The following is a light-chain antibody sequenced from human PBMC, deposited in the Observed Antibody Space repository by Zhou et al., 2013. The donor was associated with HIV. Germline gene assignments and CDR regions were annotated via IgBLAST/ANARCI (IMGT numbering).Light chain of an antibody. J-gene: IGLJ2*01. V-gene: IGLV2-14*03. CDR1: SSDIGNFNF. CDR2: DVS. Sequence: QSALTQPASVSGSPGQSITISCTGTSSDIGNFNFVSWYQHHPGTAPKLVIFDVSKRPSGVSNRFSGSKSANTASLTISGLQGEDEADYYCSSYATSSPLFGGGTKLTVL. CDR3: SSYATSSPL.